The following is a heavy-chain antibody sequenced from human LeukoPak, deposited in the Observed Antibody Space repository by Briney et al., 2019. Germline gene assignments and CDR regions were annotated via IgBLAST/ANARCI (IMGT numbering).Heavy chain of an antibody. CDR3: TTDGRRWLRIFDY. D-gene: IGHD5-12*01. Sequence: PGGSLRLSCAASGFTFSNAWMSWVRQAPGKGLEWVGRIKSKTDGGTTDYAAPVKGRFTISRDDSKNTLYLQMNSLKTEDTAVYYCTTDGRRWLRIFDYWGQGTLVTVSS. CDR2: IKSKTDGGTT. J-gene: IGHJ4*02. V-gene: IGHV3-15*01. CDR1: GFTFSNAW.